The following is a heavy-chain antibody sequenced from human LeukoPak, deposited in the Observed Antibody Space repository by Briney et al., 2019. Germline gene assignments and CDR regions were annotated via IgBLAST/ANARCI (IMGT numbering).Heavy chain of an antibody. D-gene: IGHD2-15*01. CDR3: ARGYCSGGSCYYFDQ. CDR2: IKKDGSEK. Sequence: GGSLRLSCAGSGFTFSSYWMSWVRQAPGKGLEWVATIKKDGSEKYYVDSVRGRFTISRDNAKNSLYLQLNGLRAEDTAVYYCARGYCSGGSCYYFDQWGQGTLVTVSS. V-gene: IGHV3-7*05. CDR1: GFTFSSYW. J-gene: IGHJ4*02.